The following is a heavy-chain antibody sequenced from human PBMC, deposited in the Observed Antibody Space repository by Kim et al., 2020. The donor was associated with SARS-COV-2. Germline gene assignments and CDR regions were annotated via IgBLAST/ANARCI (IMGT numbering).Heavy chain of an antibody. Sequence: SETLSLTCTVSGGSISSYYWSWIRQPPGKGLEWIGYIYYSGSTNYNPSLKSRVTISVDTSKNQFSLKLSSVTAADTAVYYCARLYGGIFDYWGQGTLVTVSS. V-gene: IGHV4-59*08. CDR3: ARLYGGIFDY. D-gene: IGHD2-15*01. CDR1: GGSISSYY. J-gene: IGHJ4*02. CDR2: IYYSGST.